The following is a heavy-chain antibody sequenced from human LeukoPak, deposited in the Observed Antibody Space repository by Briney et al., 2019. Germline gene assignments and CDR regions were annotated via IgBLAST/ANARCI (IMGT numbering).Heavy chain of an antibody. CDR3: ARGSFSADAPLVLDYFHH. CDR1: GYTFTGYY. Sequence: AAVKVSCKASGYTFTGYYIHWVRQAPGQGLEWMGWINLNSGGTNYAQKFQGRVTMTRDTSISTAYMELSRLKSDDTAVYYCARGSFSADAPLVLDYFHHWGQGTLVTVSS. CDR2: INLNSGGT. V-gene: IGHV1-2*02. D-gene: IGHD5-18*01. J-gene: IGHJ1*01.